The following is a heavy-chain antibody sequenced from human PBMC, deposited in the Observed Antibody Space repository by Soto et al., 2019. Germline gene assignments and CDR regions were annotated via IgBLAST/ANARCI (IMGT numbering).Heavy chain of an antibody. D-gene: IGHD3-22*01. CDR3: ARVVYFDRSAYGL. CDR1: GFTFNNYW. V-gene: IGHV3-74*01. CDR2: ISGSGGST. Sequence: EVLLVESGGGLVHPGGSLRLSCVASGFTFNNYWMHWVRQVPGKGLVWVSAISGSGGSTYYADSVQGRFTISRDNAKNSVYLQMNSLRAEDTAVYYCARVVYFDRSAYGLWGQGTMVTVSS. J-gene: IGHJ3*01.